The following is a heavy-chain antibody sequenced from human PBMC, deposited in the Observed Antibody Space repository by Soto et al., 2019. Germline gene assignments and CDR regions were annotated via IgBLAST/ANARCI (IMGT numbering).Heavy chain of an antibody. J-gene: IGHJ3*02. V-gene: IGHV3-33*01. D-gene: IGHD3-22*01. Sequence: SGGTLRLSCVAYGLSFSNYGMHWVRQAPDKGLEWVAVIWFDGSNADYADSVKGRFTISRDNSKNTLYLHMNSLSAEDTAVYSCARPSVVGGTCVAFGIWDRRRRFTVAS. CDR3: ARPSVVGGTCVAFGI. CDR2: IWFDGSNA. CDR1: GLSFSNYG.